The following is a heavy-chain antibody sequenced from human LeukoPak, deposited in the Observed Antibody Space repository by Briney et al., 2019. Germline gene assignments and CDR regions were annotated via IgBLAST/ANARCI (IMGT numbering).Heavy chain of an antibody. V-gene: IGHV4-59*08. D-gene: IGHD1-20*01. CDR3: ARHSNWNGGVDWFDP. CDR1: GGSNY. CDR2: IHYSGSP. Sequence: NPSETLSPTCTVSGGSNYWSWIRQPPGKGLEWIAYIHYSGSPHYNPSLKSRVTISIDTSENQLSLRLNSVTAADTAVYYCARHSNWNGGVDWFDPWGQGTQVTVSS. J-gene: IGHJ5*02.